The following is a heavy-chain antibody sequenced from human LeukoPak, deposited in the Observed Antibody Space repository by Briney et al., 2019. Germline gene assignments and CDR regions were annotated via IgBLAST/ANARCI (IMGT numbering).Heavy chain of an antibody. Sequence: ASVKVSCKASGYTFTGYYMHWVRPAPGQGLEWMGWINPNSGGTNYAQKFQGRVTMTRDTSISTAYMELSRLRSDDTAVYYCARDLARRRGGFGVVIPPHYWGQGTLVTVSS. CDR3: ARDLARRRGGFGVVIPPHY. J-gene: IGHJ4*02. CDR1: GYTFTGYY. V-gene: IGHV1-2*02. CDR2: INPNSGGT. D-gene: IGHD3-3*01.